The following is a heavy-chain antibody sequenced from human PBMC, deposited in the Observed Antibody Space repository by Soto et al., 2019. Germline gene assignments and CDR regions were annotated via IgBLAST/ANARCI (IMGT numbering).Heavy chain of an antibody. D-gene: IGHD3-10*01. J-gene: IGHJ4*02. CDR2: IDPKNGGT. V-gene: IGHV1-2*02. CDR3: GRDDYGIFPY. CDR1: GYSISAYY. Sequence: ASVKVSFKASGYSISAYYMHWVRQAPGQGLEWMGWIDPKNGGTVSAQKFQGRLTMTRDTSISTVYMDLSGLTSDDTALYYCGRDDYGIFPYWGQGSLVTVSS.